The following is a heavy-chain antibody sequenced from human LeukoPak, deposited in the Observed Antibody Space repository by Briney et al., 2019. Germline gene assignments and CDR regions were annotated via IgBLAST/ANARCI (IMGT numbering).Heavy chain of an antibody. CDR1: GGSFSGYY. Sequence: SETLSLTCAVYGGSFSGYYWSWIRQPPGKGLEWIGETNHSGSTNYNPSLKSRVTISVDTSKNQFSLKLSSVTAADTAVYYCARGAHGGSYFDYWGQGTLVTVSS. V-gene: IGHV4-34*01. D-gene: IGHD2-15*01. CDR3: ARGAHGGSYFDY. CDR2: TNHSGST. J-gene: IGHJ4*02.